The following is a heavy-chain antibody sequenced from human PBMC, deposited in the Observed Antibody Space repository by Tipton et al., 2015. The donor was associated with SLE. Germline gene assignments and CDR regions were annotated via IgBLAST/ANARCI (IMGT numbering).Heavy chain of an antibody. Sequence: LRLSCAVYGGSFSGYYWSWIRQPPGKGLEWIGYIYYSGSTNYNPSLKSRVTISVDTSKNQFSLKLSSVTAADTAVYYCATLGPDDAFDIWGQGTMVTVSS. J-gene: IGHJ3*02. D-gene: IGHD3-16*01. CDR2: IYYSGST. V-gene: IGHV4-59*01. CDR1: GGSFSGYY. CDR3: ATLGPDDAFDI.